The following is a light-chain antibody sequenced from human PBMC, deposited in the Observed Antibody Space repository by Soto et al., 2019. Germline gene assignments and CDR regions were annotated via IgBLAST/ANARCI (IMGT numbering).Light chain of an antibody. V-gene: IGLV1-40*01. J-gene: IGLJ2*01. CDR2: NND. CDR1: SSNIEAGHH. Sequence: QSVLTQPPSVSGAPGQRVTVSCTGSSSNIEAGHHVHWYQQLPGTAPKLLIYNNDNRPSGVPDRFSGSKSGTSASLAISGLQAEDEAEYYCQSYDTSLSDVLFGGGTKVTVL. CDR3: QSYDTSLSDVL.